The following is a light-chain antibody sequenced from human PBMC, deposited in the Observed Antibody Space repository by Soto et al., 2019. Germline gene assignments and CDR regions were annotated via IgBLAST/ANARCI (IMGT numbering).Light chain of an antibody. CDR1: QTVSRY. J-gene: IGKJ3*01. CDR2: DAS. CDR3: QQRADWPLVT. V-gene: IGKV3-11*01. Sequence: EIVLTQSPATLSLSPGERATLSCRASQTVSRYLAWYQQKPGQAPRLLVYDASDRASGIPARFSGSGSGTDFTLTISSLEPEDFAVYYCQQRADWPLVTFGPGTKVDL.